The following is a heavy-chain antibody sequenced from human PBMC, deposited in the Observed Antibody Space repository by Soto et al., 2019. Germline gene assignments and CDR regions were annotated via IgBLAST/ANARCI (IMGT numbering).Heavy chain of an antibody. CDR3: AKEYGDYDTLFDY. D-gene: IGHD4-17*01. Sequence: QVQLVESGGGVVQPGRSLRLSCAASGFTFSSYGMHWVRQAPGKGLEWVAVISYDGSNKYYADSVKGRFTISRDNSKNTLYLQMNSLRAEDTAVYYCAKEYGDYDTLFDYWGQVTLVTVSS. J-gene: IGHJ4*02. CDR2: ISYDGSNK. V-gene: IGHV3-30*18. CDR1: GFTFSSYG.